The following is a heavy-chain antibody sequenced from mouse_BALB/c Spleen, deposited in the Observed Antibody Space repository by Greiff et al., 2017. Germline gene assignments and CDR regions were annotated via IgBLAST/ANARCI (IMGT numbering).Heavy chain of an antibody. D-gene: IGHD1-1*01. J-gene: IGHJ2*01. CDR3: AREGRYYYGSSLYYLDY. CDR2: IYPGDGST. CDR1: GYTFTSYY. Sequence: QVQLKQSGPELVKPGASVKMSCKASGYTFTSYYIHWVKQRPGQGLEWIGWIYPGDGSTKYNEKFKGKTTLTADKSSSTAYMLLSSLTSEDSAIYFCAREGRYYYGSSLYYLDYWGQGTTLTVSA. V-gene: IGHV1S56*01.